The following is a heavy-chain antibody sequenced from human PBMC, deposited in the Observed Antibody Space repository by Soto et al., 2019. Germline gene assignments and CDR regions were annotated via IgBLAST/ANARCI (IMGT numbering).Heavy chain of an antibody. J-gene: IGHJ3*02. CDR3: ARDSNDVDRFYVFDI. CDR2: IYRGGDT. Sequence: EVQLVEFGGGLVQPGGSLRLSCAASGFNVNNNYMSWVRQAPGKGLEWASIIYRGGDTYYADSAKGRFSISRDISKNTVDLQMKSLRAEDTAVYYCARDSNDVDRFYVFDIWGQGTMVSVSS. D-gene: IGHD1-1*01. CDR1: GFNVNNNY. V-gene: IGHV3-66*01.